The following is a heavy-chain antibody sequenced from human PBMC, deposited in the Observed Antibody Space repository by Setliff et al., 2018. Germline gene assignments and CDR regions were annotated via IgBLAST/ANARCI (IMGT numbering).Heavy chain of an antibody. CDR3: ARLVRYCSRTSCQRTSGDEV. J-gene: IGHJ4*02. CDR2: INNYNFNT. D-gene: IGHD2-8*01. V-gene: IGHV1-18*01. Sequence: GASVKVSCKASGYTFTNYGINWVRQAPGQGLEWMGWINNYNFNTNYPQKFLGRVTMTTDTSTSTAYMELRSLRSDDTAVYYCARLVRYCSRTSCQRTSGDEVWGQGTLVTVSS. CDR1: GYTFTNYG.